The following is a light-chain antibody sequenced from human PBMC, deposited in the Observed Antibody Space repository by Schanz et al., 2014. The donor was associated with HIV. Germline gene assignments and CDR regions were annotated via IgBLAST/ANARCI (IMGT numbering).Light chain of an antibody. J-gene: IGLJ3*02. CDR3: SSYAGNNNGV. Sequence: QSVLTQPPSASGTPGQRVTISCSVSSSNIGSNAVNWFQHLPGTAPKLLIYNSYHRPSGVPDRFSGSGSGTSASLAISGLQAEDEADYYCSSYAGNNNGVFGGGTKLTVL. CDR2: NSY. CDR1: SSNIGSNA. V-gene: IGLV1-44*01.